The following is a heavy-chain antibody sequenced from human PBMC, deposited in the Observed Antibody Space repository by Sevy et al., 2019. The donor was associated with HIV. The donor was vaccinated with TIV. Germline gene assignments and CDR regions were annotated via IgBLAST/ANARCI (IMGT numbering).Heavy chain of an antibody. CDR2: INPNSGGT. J-gene: IGHJ6*02. CDR1: GYTFTGYY. Sequence: ASVKVSSKASGYTFTGYYMHWVRQAPGQGLEWMGWINPNSGGTNYELKFQGRVTMNRDTSISTAYMELSRPRSDDTAVYYCARVRYSSGWYDTDYYYYYGMDVWGQGTTVTVSS. V-gene: IGHV1-2*02. CDR3: ARVRYSSGWYDTDYYYYYGMDV. D-gene: IGHD6-19*01.